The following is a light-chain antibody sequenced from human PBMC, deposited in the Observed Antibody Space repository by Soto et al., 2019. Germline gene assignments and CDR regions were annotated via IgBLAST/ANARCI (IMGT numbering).Light chain of an antibody. CDR1: HSVLHDNKNY. CDR3: QQYYSSPLA. V-gene: IGKV4-1*01. Sequence: IVVTQSPDSLAVSLGERATINCKSSHSVLHDNKNYLAWYQHKAGQSPKVLIYWASTRESGVPDRFSGSASGTDFTLTINSLQAEDVAVYYCQQYYSSPLAFGGGTKVEIK. J-gene: IGKJ4*01. CDR2: WAS.